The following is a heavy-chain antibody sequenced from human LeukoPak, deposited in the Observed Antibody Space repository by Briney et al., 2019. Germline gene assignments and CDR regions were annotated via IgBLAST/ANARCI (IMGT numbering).Heavy chain of an antibody. V-gene: IGHV1-2*02. CDR3: ARAEGSGYYQGRDY. CDR1: GYSFTGYY. Sequence: ASVKVSCKASGYSFTGYYMHWVRQAPGXXXXXXGWIFPNSGDTHYAQKFQGRVSMTRDTSISTAYMELNRLTSDDTAIYYCARAEGSGYYQGRDYWGQGTLVTVSS. J-gene: IGHJ4*02. D-gene: IGHD3-22*01. CDR2: IFPNSGDT.